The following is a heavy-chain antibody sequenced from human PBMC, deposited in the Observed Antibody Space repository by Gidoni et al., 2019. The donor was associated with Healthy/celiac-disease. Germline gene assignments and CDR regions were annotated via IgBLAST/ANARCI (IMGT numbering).Heavy chain of an antibody. CDR1: GFTFSSYA. D-gene: IGHD3-22*01. V-gene: IGHV3-23*01. J-gene: IGHJ4*02. CDR2: ISGSGDST. CDR3: AKDKYYYDSSGYFDY. Sequence: EVHLLESGGGLVQPGGSLRLSCAASGFTFSSYAMNWVRQAPGKGLEWVSGISGSGDSTYYADSVKGRFTISRDNSKNTLYLQMNSLRAEDTAVYYCAKDKYYYDSSGYFDYWGQGTLVTVSS.